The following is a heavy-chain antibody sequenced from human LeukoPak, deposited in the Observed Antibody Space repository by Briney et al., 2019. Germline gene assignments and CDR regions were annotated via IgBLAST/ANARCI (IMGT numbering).Heavy chain of an antibody. CDR1: GFTFDNYA. V-gene: IGHV3-43*02. CDR2: ISGGGSST. D-gene: IGHD6-13*01. J-gene: IGHJ5*02. CDR3: AKVLGSSSWYSLGS. Sequence: GGSLRLSCTASGFTFDNYAMHWVRQAPGKGLEWVSLISGGGSSTSYADSVKGRFTISRDNNKGSPYLQMNSLTTEDTALYYCAKVLGSSSWYSLGSWGQGTLVTVSS.